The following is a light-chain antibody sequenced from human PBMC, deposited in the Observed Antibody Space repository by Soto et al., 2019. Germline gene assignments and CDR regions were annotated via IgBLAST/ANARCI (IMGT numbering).Light chain of an antibody. CDR2: LNSDGSH. CDR3: QTWGTGSWV. CDR1: SGHSSYA. Sequence: QSVLTQSPSASASLGASVKLTCTLSSGHSSYAIAWHQQQPEKGPRYLMKLNSDGSHSKGDGIPDRFSGSSSGAERYLTISSLQSEDEADYYCQTWGTGSWVFGGGTQRTVL. V-gene: IGLV4-69*01. J-gene: IGLJ3*02.